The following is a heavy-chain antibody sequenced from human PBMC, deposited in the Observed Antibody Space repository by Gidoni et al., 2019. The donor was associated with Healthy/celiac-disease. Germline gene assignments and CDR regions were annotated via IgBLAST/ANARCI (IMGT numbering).Heavy chain of an antibody. V-gene: IGHV3-30*04. Sequence: QVQLVESVGGVLQPGRSLRLSCSASGFTFSSYSMHGVRQGPGKGLEWLAVISYDGSNKYYADSVKGRFTISRDNSKNTLYLQMNSLRAEDTAVYYCARAGAWTERYCSSTSCYTHYGMDVWGQGTTVTVSS. D-gene: IGHD2-2*02. CDR3: ARAGAWTERYCSSTSCYTHYGMDV. J-gene: IGHJ6*02. CDR1: GFTFSSYS. CDR2: ISYDGSNK.